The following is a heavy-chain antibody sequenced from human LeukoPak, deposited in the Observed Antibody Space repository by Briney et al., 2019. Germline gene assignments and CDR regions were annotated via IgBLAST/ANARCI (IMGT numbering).Heavy chain of an antibody. CDR1: GFTFGENA. J-gene: IGHJ6*03. D-gene: IGHD2-2*01. Sequence: GGSLRLSCTAFGFTFGENAMIWFRQSPGKGLEWVSLSRSRAHGGTTEYAASVMGRFTMSRDDSKNIAYLQMNSLETEDTTVYYCSRVERSSINNYYYYMAVWGKGTSVTVSS. V-gene: IGHV3-49*03. CDR3: SRVERSSINNYYYYMAV. CDR2: SRSRAHGGTT.